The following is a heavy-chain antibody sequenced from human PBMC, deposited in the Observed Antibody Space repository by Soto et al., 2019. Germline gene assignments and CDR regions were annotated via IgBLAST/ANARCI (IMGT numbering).Heavy chain of an antibody. CDR2: INSDGSST. V-gene: IGHV3-74*01. CDR1: GFTFSSYW. CDR3: AGDRPRRRAFDI. Sequence: GGSLRLSCAASGFTFSSYWMHWVRQAPGKGLVWVSRINSDGSSTSYADSVKGRFTISRDNAKNTLYLQMNSLRAEDTAVYYCAGDRPRRRAFDIWGQGTMVTVSS. J-gene: IGHJ3*02.